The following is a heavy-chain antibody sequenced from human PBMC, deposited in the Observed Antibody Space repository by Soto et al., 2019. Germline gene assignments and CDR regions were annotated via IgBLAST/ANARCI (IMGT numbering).Heavy chain of an antibody. CDR2: IISGGGST. CDR1: GFTFNKYA. J-gene: IGHJ4*02. Sequence: ESGGGLLQPGGSLRLSCAASGFTFNKYAMTWVRQAPGKGLEWVSTIISGGGSTYYADSVKGRFTISRDNSKNTVDLQMNSLRIEDTAVYYCAKNLHYFDSWGQGTLVTVSS. V-gene: IGHV3-23*01. CDR3: AKNLHYFDS.